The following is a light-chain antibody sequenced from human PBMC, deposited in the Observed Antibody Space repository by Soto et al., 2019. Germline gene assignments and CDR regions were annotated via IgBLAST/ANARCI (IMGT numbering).Light chain of an antibody. J-gene: IGKJ5*01. CDR2: AAS. CDR1: QSISSY. Sequence: IQMTHSPSSLSASVWDRVTITCRASQSISSYLNWYQQKPGKAPKLLIYAASSLQSGVPSRFSGSGSGTDFTLTISSLQPEDFATYYCQQSYSTPINFGQGTRLEIK. CDR3: QQSYSTPIN. V-gene: IGKV1-39*01.